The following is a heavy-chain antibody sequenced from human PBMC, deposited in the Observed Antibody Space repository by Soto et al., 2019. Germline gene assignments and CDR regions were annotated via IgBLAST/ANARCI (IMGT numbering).Heavy chain of an antibody. V-gene: IGHV3-73*01. J-gene: IGHJ4*02. D-gene: IGHD3-3*01. CDR3: TRHDSSGVEPIDY. CDR2: IRSKANSYAT. CDR1: GFTFSGSA. Sequence: GGSLRLSCAASGFTFSGSAMHWVRQASGKGLEWVGRIRSKANSYATAYAASVKGRFTISRDDSKNTAYLQMDSLKTEDTAVYYCTRHDSSGVEPIDYWGQGTLVTAPQ.